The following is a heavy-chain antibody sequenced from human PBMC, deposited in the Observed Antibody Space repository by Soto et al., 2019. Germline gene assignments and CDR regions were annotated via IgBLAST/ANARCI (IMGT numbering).Heavy chain of an antibody. D-gene: IGHD6-19*01. CDR2: MYHSGST. J-gene: IGHJ4*02. CDR1: GGSISSDYC. Sequence: PSETLSLTCSVSGGSISSDYCWTWVRQPPGKGLEWIAEMYHSGSTNYNPSLKSRVTISVDKSKNQISLKLSSVTAADTAVYYFARVLRSVWSRFDSWGQGTLVTVSS. CDR3: ARVLRSVWSRFDS. V-gene: IGHV4-4*02.